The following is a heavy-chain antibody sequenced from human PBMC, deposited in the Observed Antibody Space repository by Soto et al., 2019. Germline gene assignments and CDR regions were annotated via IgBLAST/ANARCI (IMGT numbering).Heavy chain of an antibody. Sequence: PGESLKISCKGSGYSFTSYWISWVRQMPGKGLEWMGRIDPSDSYTNYSPSFQGHVTISADKSISTAYLQWSSLKASDPAMYYCARQEGLAVAGVNYYGMDVWGQGTTVTAP. D-gene: IGHD6-19*01. V-gene: IGHV5-10-1*01. CDR1: GYSFTSYW. J-gene: IGHJ6*02. CDR3: ARQEGLAVAGVNYYGMDV. CDR2: IDPSDSYT.